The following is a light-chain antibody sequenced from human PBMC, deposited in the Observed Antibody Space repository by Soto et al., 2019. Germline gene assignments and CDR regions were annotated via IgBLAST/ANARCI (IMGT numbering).Light chain of an antibody. Sequence: QSALTQPASVSGSPGQSITISCTGTSSDVGGYNYVSWYQQHPGKAPKLMIYEVSNRPSGVSNRFFGSKSGNTASLTISGLQTEDEADYYCISFTSINTWVFGGGTKVTVL. CDR2: EVS. CDR3: ISFTSINTWV. V-gene: IGLV2-14*01. CDR1: SSDVGGYNY. J-gene: IGLJ3*02.